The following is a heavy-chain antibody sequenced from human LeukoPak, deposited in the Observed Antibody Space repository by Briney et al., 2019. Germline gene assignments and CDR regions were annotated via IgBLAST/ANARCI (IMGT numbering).Heavy chain of an antibody. V-gene: IGHV3-30*02. J-gene: IGHJ6*03. D-gene: IGHD1-26*01. CDR1: GFTFRTYA. Sequence: GGSLRLSCAASGFTFRTYAMHWVRQAPGRGLQWVAFIHYDETKKYYRDSVEGRFTISRDNYKNTLFLEMNSLRGEDTAIYYCANGRDYYYSMEVWGRGTTVIVSS. CDR3: ANGRDYYYSMEV. CDR2: IHYDETKK.